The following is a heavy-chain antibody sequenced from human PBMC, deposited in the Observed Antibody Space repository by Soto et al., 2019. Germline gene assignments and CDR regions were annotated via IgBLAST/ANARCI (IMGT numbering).Heavy chain of an antibody. CDR3: AKDPHYFGSGSSLTYFDY. J-gene: IGHJ4*02. CDR2: INVSGGKT. CDR1: GFSFSTYA. Sequence: GGSLRLSCAASGFSFSTYAMSWVRQAPGKGLEWVSVINVSGGKTYYADSVKGRFTISRDNSKNTLYLQMNSLRAEDTAIYYCAKDPHYFGSGSSLTYFDYWGQGTLVTVSS. D-gene: IGHD3-10*01. V-gene: IGHV3-23*01.